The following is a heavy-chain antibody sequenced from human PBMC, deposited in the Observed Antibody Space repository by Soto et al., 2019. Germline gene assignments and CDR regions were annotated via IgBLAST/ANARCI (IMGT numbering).Heavy chain of an antibody. CDR3: ARARPSHRGIAAAGEDY. CDR1: GGSFSGYY. V-gene: IGHV4-34*01. D-gene: IGHD6-13*01. Sequence: SETLSLTCAVYGGSFSGYYWSWIRQPPGKGLEWIGEINHSGSTNYNPSLKSRVTISVDTSKNQFSLKLSSVTAADTAVYYCARARPSHRGIAAAGEDYWGQGTLVTVSS. CDR2: INHSGST. J-gene: IGHJ4*02.